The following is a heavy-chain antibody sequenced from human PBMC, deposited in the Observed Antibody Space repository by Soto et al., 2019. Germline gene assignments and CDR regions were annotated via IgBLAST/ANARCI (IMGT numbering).Heavy chain of an antibody. CDR3: ARDRYGSGSLFDS. D-gene: IGHD3-10*01. CDR1: GFSFSSYS. J-gene: IGHJ4*02. CDR2: ISGTGSI. Sequence: GGSLRLSCAASGFSFSSYSMNWVRQAPGKGLEWLSYISGTGSIYYADSVKGRSTISRDNAKQSLYLQMNSLRDEDTAVYYCARDRYGSGSLFDSWGQGTLVTVSS. V-gene: IGHV3-48*02.